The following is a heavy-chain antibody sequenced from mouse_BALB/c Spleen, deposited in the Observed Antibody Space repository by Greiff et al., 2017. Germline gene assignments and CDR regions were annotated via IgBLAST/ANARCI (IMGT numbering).Heavy chain of an antibody. J-gene: IGHJ4*01. CDR2: ISDGGSYT. CDR1: GFTFSDYY. CDR3: ARELDCYYNAMDY. D-gene: IGHD2-3*01. V-gene: IGHV5-4*02. Sequence: EVKLVESGGGLVKPGGSLKLSCAASGFTFSDYYMYWVRQTPEKRLEWVATISDGGSYTYYPDSVKGRFTISRDNAKNNLYLQMSSLKSEDTAMYYCARELDCYYNAMDYWGQGTSVTVSS.